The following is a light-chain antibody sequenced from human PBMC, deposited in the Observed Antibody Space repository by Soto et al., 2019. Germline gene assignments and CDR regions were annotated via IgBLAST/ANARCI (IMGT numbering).Light chain of an antibody. CDR2: AAS. CDR3: QQHGQWPIT. Sequence: DIHMTQSPSSLSAFVGDRVTITCRAGQTISNYVNWYQQKPGKAPKVLIYAASTLQSGVPSRFSGSGSGTDFTLTISSLQPEDVATYYCQQHGQWPITFGQGTRLEIK. J-gene: IGKJ5*01. V-gene: IGKV1-39*01. CDR1: QTISNY.